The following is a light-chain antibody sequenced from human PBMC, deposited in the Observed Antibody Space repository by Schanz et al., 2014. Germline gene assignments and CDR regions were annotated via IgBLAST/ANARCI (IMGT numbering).Light chain of an antibody. V-gene: IGKV1-5*03. CDR2: EAS. CDR1: QSISSE. Sequence: DIQMTQSPSTLSASVGDRVSITCRSSQSISSELAWYQQKPGSAPKLLIYEASTLETGVPSRFSGSGSGTEFTLAISGLQPEDFATYYCQQCVTYPYTFGQGTTLDIK. J-gene: IGKJ2*01. CDR3: QQCVTYPYT.